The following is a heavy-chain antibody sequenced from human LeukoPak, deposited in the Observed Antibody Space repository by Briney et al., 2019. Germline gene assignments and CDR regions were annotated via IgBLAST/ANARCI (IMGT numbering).Heavy chain of an antibody. D-gene: IGHD1-1*01. V-gene: IGHV3-7*01. J-gene: IGHJ6*03. Sequence: TGGSLRLACAAAGCTCSSYWMISVRQAPGKVMQLVANIKQDGIVKYYVYSVKRRFPISRDNAKNSLYLQMTSLRAEDTAVYYCARDGSGYYYYYMDVWGKGTTVTVSS. CDR2: IKQDGIVK. CDR3: ARDGSGYYYYYMDV. CDR1: GCTCSSYW.